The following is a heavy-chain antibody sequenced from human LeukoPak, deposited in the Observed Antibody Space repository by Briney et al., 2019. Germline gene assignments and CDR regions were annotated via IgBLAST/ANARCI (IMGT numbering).Heavy chain of an antibody. J-gene: IGHJ5*01. V-gene: IGHV4-39*01. CDR3: EPPTPCSFYNGSRGNWFDS. CDR2: VYYTGNT. Sequence: SETLSLTCTVSGYSITRRGYLWGWIRQRPGEGLEWVGSVYYTGNTYYNPSLKSRVTISVAASDNQVSLTIASVTAAQTDMYYCEPPTPCSFYNGSRGNWFDSWGQGALVTVSS. CDR1: GYSITRRGYL. D-gene: IGHD5-24*01.